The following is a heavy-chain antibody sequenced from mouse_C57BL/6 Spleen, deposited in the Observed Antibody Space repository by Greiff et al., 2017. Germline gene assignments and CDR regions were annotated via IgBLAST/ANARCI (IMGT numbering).Heavy chain of an antibody. CDR1: GFSFNTYA. CDR2: IRSKSNNYAT. J-gene: IGHJ4*01. CDR3: VRHGGDLLWSYYAMDY. V-gene: IGHV10-1*01. D-gene: IGHD2-1*01. Sequence: EVQGVESGGGLVQPKGSLKLSCAASGFSFNTYAMNWVRQAPGKGLEWVARIRSKSNNYATYYADSVKDRFTISRDDSESMLYLQMNNLKTEDTAMYYCVRHGGDLLWSYYAMDYWGQGTSVTVSS.